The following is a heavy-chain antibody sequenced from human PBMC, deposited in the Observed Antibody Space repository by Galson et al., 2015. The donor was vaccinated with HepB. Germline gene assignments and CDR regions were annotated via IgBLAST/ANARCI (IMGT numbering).Heavy chain of an antibody. D-gene: IGHD6-13*01. CDR1: GYTFTSYG. J-gene: IGHJ6*02. V-gene: IGHV1-18*04. CDR3: ARDGVQQLVREYYYYYGMDV. Sequence: SVKVSCKASGYTFTSYGISWVRQAPGQGLEWMGWISAYNGNTNYAQKLQGRVTMTTDTSTSTAYMELRSLRSDDTAVYYCARDGVQQLVREYYYYYGMDVWGQGTTVTVSS. CDR2: ISAYNGNT.